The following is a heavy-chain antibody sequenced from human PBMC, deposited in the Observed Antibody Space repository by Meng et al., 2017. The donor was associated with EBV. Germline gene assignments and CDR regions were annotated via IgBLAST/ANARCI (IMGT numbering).Heavy chain of an antibody. D-gene: IGHD6-6*01. CDR2: IYWDDDK. Sequence: QTTLKAAGPTLMQPTQTLTLTCTFSGFSLSTRGVGVGWIRQPPGKALEWLALIYWDDDKRYSPSLKSRLTITKDTSKNQVVLTMTNMDPVDAATYYCAHIIAARPFDYWGQGTLVTVSS. J-gene: IGHJ4*02. CDR3: AHIIAARPFDY. V-gene: IGHV2-5*02. CDR1: GFSLSTRGVG.